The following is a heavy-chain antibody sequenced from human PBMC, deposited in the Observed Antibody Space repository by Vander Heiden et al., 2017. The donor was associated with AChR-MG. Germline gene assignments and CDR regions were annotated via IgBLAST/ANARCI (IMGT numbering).Heavy chain of an antibody. D-gene: IGHD2-15*01. J-gene: IGHJ3*02. Sequence: EVQLVESGGGWIQPGGSLRPSCAASGFRVSGSYMSWVRQAPGKGLEGVSVIYSGSSTYYADSVKGRFTISRDNSKNTLYLQMNRLRAEDTAVYYCGGLNRYSLDAFDIWGQGTMVTVSS. CDR1: GFRVSGSY. V-gene: IGHV3-53*01. CDR3: GGLNRYSLDAFDI. CDR2: IYSGSST.